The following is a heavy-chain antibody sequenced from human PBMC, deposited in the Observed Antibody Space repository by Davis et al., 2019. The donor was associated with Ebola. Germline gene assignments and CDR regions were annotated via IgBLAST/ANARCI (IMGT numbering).Heavy chain of an antibody. J-gene: IGHJ4*02. V-gene: IGHV5-51*01. Sequence: WESLKTPCNGSGYSFTSYWIAWVRQMPGKGLEWMGIIYPGDSDTRYSPSFQGQVTISPDKSISTAYLQWSSLKASDTAMYYCARRANYYDSSVDYWGQGTLVTVSS. CDR2: IYPGDSDT. D-gene: IGHD3-22*01. CDR1: GYSFTSYW. CDR3: ARRANYYDSSVDY.